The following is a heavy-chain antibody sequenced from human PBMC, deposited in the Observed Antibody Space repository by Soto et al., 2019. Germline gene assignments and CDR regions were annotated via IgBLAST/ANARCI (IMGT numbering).Heavy chain of an antibody. V-gene: IGHV3-7*05. CDR2: LDQGGGEK. J-gene: IGHJ5*02. CDR1: EFSFSDYW. D-gene: IGHD3-10*01. Sequence: EVQLVESGGGLVQPGGSLRLSCAASEFSFSDYWMAWVRQAPGKGLEWVANLDQGGGEKHYGDSVKGRFTISRDNAKNSLYLQMHILRDEEAAVYFCARRGNWFDPWGEGTLVTVSS. CDR3: ARRGNWFDP.